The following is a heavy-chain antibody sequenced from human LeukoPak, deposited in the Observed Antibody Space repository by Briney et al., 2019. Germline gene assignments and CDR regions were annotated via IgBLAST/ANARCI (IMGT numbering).Heavy chain of an antibody. D-gene: IGHD5-18*01. Sequence: GRSLTLSCTRSGFTFGDFAKRWVRQAPGGGGEWVGFFKSKGYGGTTEYAASVKGRFTISRDDFKSVAYQQMNSLMTEDTAVYYCTRDVLHSYGPPSDYWGQGTLVIVSS. CDR2: FKSKGYGGTT. V-gene: IGHV3-49*04. J-gene: IGHJ4*02. CDR3: TRDVLHSYGPPSDY. CDR1: GFTFGDFA.